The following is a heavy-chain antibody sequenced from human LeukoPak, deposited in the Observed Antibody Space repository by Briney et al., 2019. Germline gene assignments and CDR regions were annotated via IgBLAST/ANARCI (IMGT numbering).Heavy chain of an antibody. V-gene: IGHV4-4*08. Sequence: SETLSLTCAVSGASITTYYWSWIRQPPGEGLEWIGYISKCGSTNYNPSLKSRVTMFLDTSTNHFSLTLSSVTAADTAVYYCARGSLTYYDSSGYYYRAFDIWGQGTMVTVSS. CDR1: GASITTYY. D-gene: IGHD3-22*01. J-gene: IGHJ3*02. CDR3: ARGSLTYYDSSGYYYRAFDI. CDR2: ISKCGST.